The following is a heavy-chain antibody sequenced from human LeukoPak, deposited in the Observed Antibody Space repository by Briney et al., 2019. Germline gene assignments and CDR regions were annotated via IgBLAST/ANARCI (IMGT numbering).Heavy chain of an antibody. J-gene: IGHJ4*02. CDR2: ISYDDNTE. D-gene: IGHD3-10*01. V-gene: IGHV3-30*03. CDR1: GFTLHNYG. Sequence: PGGSLRLSCAVSGFTLHNYGMHWVRQAPGKGLDWVAMISYDDNTENYADSVKGRFTISRDISRNTLYLQMNSLRAEDTAIYYCARGYYYGSKTYAYFDNWGQGTLVTVSS. CDR3: ARGYYYGSKTYAYFDN.